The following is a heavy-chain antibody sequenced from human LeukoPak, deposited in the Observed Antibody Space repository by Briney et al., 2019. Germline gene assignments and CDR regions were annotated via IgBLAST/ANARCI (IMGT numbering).Heavy chain of an antibody. CDR2: SYWNDNK. CDR1: GFPLGTSGVG. CDR3: AHSPGQWLVFPYYYYGMDV. D-gene: IGHD6-19*01. Sequence: SGPTLIHPTQPLTLTCTFSGFPLGTSGVGVGWIRQPPGRALEWLAISYWNDNKRYSPSLRRRLTITNDTSKNQVVLTMSNMDPVDTATYYCAHSPGQWLVFPYYYYGMDVWGQGTTVTVSS. V-gene: IGHV2-5*01. J-gene: IGHJ6*02.